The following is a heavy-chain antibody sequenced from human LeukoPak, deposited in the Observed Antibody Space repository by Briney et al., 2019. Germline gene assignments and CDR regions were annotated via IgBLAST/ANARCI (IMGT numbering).Heavy chain of an antibody. CDR3: ARDQAITMIVDRAFDI. J-gene: IGHJ3*02. CDR2: MNPNSGNT. CDR1: GYTFTSYD. V-gene: IGHV1-8*03. Sequence: ASVKVSCKASGYTFTSYDINWVRQATGQGLEWMGWMNPNSGNTGYAQKFQGRVTITRNTSISTAYMELSSLRSEDTAVYYCARDQAITMIVDRAFDIWGQGTMVTASS. D-gene: IGHD3-22*01.